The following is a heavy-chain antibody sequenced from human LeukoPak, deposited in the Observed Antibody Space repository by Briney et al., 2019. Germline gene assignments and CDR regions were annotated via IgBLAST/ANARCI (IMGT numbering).Heavy chain of an antibody. CDR2: ISSSGSSI. Sequence: GGSLRLSCAASGFTFSSYEMNWVRQAPGKGLEWVSYISSSGSSIYYADSVKGRFTISRDNAKNSLYLQMNSLRAEDTAVYYCARVGSSGWYLRWFDPWGQGTLVTVSS. CDR3: ARVGSSGWYLRWFDP. CDR1: GFTFSSYE. D-gene: IGHD6-19*01. J-gene: IGHJ5*02. V-gene: IGHV3-48*03.